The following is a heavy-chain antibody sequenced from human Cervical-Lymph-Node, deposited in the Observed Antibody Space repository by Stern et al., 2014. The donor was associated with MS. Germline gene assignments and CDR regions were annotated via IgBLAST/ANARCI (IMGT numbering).Heavy chain of an antibody. CDR1: GFTFSSYS. Sequence: EVQLVQSGGGLLQPGGSLRLSCAASGFTFSSYSMNWVRQPPGKGLEWVSYMSDTRNTIYYADSVRVRFTISRDNAKNSLFLQMDSLRAEDTAVYYCARESAASTYAMDVWGQGTKVTVSS. J-gene: IGHJ6*02. D-gene: IGHD2-2*01. CDR3: ARESAASTYAMDV. CDR2: MSDTRNTI. V-gene: IGHV3-48*01.